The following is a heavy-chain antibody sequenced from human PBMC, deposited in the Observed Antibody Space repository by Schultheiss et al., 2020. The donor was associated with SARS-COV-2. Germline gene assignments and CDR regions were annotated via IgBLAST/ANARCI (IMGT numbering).Heavy chain of an antibody. V-gene: IGHV4-59*01. CDR3: AREPRTHSSGWYEH. CDR1: GGSISSYY. CDR2: IYYSGST. D-gene: IGHD6-19*01. Sequence: SETLSLTCTVSGGSISSYYWSWIRQPPGKGLEWIGYIYYSGSTNYNPSLKSRVIISVGTSKDQFSLKLSSVTAADTAVYYCAREPRTHSSGWYEHWGQGTLVTVSS. J-gene: IGHJ1*01.